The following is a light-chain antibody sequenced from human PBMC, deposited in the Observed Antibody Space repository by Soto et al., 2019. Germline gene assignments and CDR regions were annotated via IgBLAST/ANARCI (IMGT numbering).Light chain of an antibody. Sequence: DIQMTQSPSSLSASVGDRVTITCRASQSINSHLAWYQQEPGKAPKLLIYAAFFLQSGVPSRFSGSASGTEFTLTISSLQPEDFATYYCQQVSGYPLSFGGGTKVDIK. CDR3: QQVSGYPLS. J-gene: IGKJ4*01. CDR2: AAF. V-gene: IGKV1-9*01. CDR1: QSINSH.